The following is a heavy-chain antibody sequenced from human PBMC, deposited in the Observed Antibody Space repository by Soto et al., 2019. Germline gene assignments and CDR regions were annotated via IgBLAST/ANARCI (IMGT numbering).Heavy chain of an antibody. CDR1: GGTISSCGYY. Sequence: SETLSLTCTVSGGTISSCGYYWTWNRQHPGKGLEWIGYIYYSGSTYYNPSLKSRVTISVDTSKNQFPLKLSSVTAADTAVYYCARGGRLKLRFDYWGQGTLVTVSS. D-gene: IGHD1-7*01. V-gene: IGHV4-31*03. J-gene: IGHJ4*02. CDR3: ARGGRLKLRFDY. CDR2: IYYSGST.